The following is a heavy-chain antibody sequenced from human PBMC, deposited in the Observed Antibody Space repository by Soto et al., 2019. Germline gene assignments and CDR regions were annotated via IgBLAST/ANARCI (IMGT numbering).Heavy chain of an antibody. J-gene: IGHJ4*02. CDR1: GYSFTGYY. CDR3: ALNMRGNYY. Sequence: QVQLVQSGAEVKKSGASVKISCKASGYSFTGYYIHWVRQAPGQGFEWMGEISPNSGGTKYAQKFQGRVTMTRDTSITTVYMDLSNLSPDDTAVYYCALNMRGNYYWGQGTLVTVSS. D-gene: IGHD2-2*01. V-gene: IGHV1-2*02. CDR2: ISPNSGGT.